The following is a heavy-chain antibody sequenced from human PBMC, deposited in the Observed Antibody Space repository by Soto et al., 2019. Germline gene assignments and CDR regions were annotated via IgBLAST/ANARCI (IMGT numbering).Heavy chain of an antibody. Sequence: SGPTLVNPTQPLTLNCTFSGFSLSTLGMCVSWIRQPPGKALEWLALIDWDDNKYYSTSLKTRLTISKDTSKNQVVLTMTNMDPVDTATYYCSRSPRSDAYSGGSYFDDWGRGTLVTVSS. CDR1: GFSLSTLGMC. CDR3: SRSPRSDAYSGGSYFDD. CDR2: IDWDDNK. D-gene: IGHD1-26*01. J-gene: IGHJ4*02. V-gene: IGHV2-70*01.